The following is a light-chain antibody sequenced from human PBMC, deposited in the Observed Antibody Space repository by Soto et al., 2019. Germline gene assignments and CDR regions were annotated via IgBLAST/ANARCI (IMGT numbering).Light chain of an antibody. Sequence: DIQMTPSPSTLSSSLGDRVTITCRASQTISSWFAWYQQKPGKAPTLLIYKASTLKSGVPSRFSGSGSGTEFTLTNSSLQPDDFATYYCQQYNSYSWTFGQETKVDIK. CDR1: QTISSW. CDR2: KAS. CDR3: QQYNSYSWT. V-gene: IGKV1-5*03. J-gene: IGKJ1*01.